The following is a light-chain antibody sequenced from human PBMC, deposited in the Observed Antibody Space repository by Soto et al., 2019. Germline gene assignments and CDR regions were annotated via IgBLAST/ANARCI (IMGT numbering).Light chain of an antibody. CDR3: QQYGSSQYT. Sequence: EIVLTQTPGTLSLSPGERATLSCRASQSVSSSYLAWYQQKPGQAPRLLIYGASSRAPGIPDRFSGSGSGTDFTLTISRLEPADFAMYYCQQYGSSQYTFGQGTKLEIK. V-gene: IGKV3-20*01. CDR2: GAS. CDR1: QSVSSSY. J-gene: IGKJ2*01.